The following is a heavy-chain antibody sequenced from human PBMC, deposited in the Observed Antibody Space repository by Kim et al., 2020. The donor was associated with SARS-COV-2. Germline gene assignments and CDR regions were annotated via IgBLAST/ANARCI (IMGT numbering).Heavy chain of an antibody. V-gene: IGHV3-30*18. D-gene: IGHD3-10*01. Sequence: GGSLRLSCAASGFTFSSYGMHWVRQAPGKGLEWVAVISYDGSNKYYADSVKGRFTISRDNSKNTLYLQMNSLRAEDTAVYYCAKDQGLHLWLDYYYYGMDVWGQGTTVTVSS. J-gene: IGHJ6*02. CDR2: ISYDGSNK. CDR3: AKDQGLHLWLDYYYYGMDV. CDR1: GFTFSSYG.